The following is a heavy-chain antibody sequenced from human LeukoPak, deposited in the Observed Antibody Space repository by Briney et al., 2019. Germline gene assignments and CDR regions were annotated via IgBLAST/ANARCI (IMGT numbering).Heavy chain of an antibody. CDR2: IYPGDSDT. J-gene: IGHJ6*02. Sequence: GESLKISCKGSGYSFTSYCIGWVRQMPGKGLEWMGIIYPGDSDTRYSPSFQGQVTISADKSISTAYLQWSSLKASDTAMYYCARALQGDGYKYHYGMDVWGQGTTVTVSS. CDR3: ARALQGDGYKYHYGMDV. D-gene: IGHD5-24*01. CDR1: GYSFTSYC. V-gene: IGHV5-51*01.